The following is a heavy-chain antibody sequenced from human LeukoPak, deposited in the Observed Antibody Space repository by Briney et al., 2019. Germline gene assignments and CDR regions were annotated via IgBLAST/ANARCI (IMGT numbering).Heavy chain of an antibody. CDR2: IYSDGTT. D-gene: IGHD3-3*01. CDR3: ARDHRTGDDFWSGYYYYYYYMDV. V-gene: IGHV3-53*01. J-gene: IGHJ6*03. CDR1: AFTVSTNY. Sequence: GGSLRLSCAASAFTVSTNYMSWVRQAPGKGLEWVSVIYSDGTTYYADSVKGRFTISRDNSKNTVYLQMNSLRAEDTAVYYCARDHRTGDDFWSGYYYYYYYMDVWGKGTTVTVSS.